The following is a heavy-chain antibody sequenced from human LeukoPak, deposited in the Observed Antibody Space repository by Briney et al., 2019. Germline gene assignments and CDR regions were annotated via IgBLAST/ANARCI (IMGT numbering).Heavy chain of an antibody. CDR1: GGSISSYY. Sequence: SETLSLTCSVSGGSISSYYWIWIRQPPGKGLEWIGHIHYSGSTKYNPSLKSRVTISLDTSKNQFSLKLTSVTAADTAVYYCARRAPRYYYDSSGYYQYYFDYWGQGTLVTVSS. V-gene: IGHV4-59*12. CDR3: ARRAPRYYYDSSGYYQYYFDY. D-gene: IGHD3-22*01. J-gene: IGHJ4*02. CDR2: IHYSGST.